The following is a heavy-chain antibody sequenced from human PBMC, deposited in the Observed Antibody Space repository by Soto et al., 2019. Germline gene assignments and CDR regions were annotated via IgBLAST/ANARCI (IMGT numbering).Heavy chain of an antibody. CDR3: ARDVRGNEVYDFWSGPYYYMDV. J-gene: IGHJ6*03. Sequence: ASVKVSCKASGYTFTGYYMHWVRQAPGQGLEWMGWTNPNSGGTNYAQKFQGWVTMTRDTSISTAYMELSRLRSDDTAVYYCARDVRGNEVYDFWSGPYYYMDVWGKGTKVTVSS. D-gene: IGHD3-3*01. V-gene: IGHV1-2*04. CDR1: GYTFTGYY. CDR2: TNPNSGGT.